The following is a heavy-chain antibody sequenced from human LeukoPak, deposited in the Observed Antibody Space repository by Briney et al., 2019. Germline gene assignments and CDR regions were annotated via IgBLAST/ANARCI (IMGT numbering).Heavy chain of an antibody. D-gene: IGHD6-6*01. CDR2: IYHSGST. CDR3: ARDFWYKEEYSSSIDY. J-gene: IGHJ4*02. CDR1: GYSISSGYY. Sequence: SETLSLTCTVSGYSISSGYYWGWIRQPPGKGLEWIGSIYHSGSTYYDPSLKSRVTISVDTSKNQFSLKLSSVTAADTAVYYCARDFWYKEEYSSSIDYWGQGTLFTVSS. V-gene: IGHV4-38-2*02.